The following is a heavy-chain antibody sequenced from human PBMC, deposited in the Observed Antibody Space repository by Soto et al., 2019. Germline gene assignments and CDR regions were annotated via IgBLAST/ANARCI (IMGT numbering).Heavy chain of an antibody. D-gene: IGHD1-26*01. V-gene: IGHV1-69*06. CDR3: ARVGATRTGGKY. CDR2: IIPIFGTA. Sequence: PGQGLEWMGGIIPIFGTANYAQKFQGRVTITADKSTSTAYMELSSLRSEDTAVYYCARVGATRTGGKYWGHGTLVTVSS. J-gene: IGHJ4*01.